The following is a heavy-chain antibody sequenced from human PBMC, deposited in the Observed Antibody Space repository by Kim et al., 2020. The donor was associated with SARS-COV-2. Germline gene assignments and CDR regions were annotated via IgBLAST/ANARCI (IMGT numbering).Heavy chain of an antibody. D-gene: IGHD4-17*01. CDR3: TKVRTDYGDYDFHY. CDR1: GFTFSNYK. V-gene: IGHV3-21*01. CDR2: ITGSSEYT. Sequence: GGSLRLSCAASGFTFSNYKMNWVRQAPGKGPEWVSSITGSSEYTYYADSVKGRFTISRDNAKNSLYLQMNNLKFDDTAVYWCTKVRTDYGDYDFHYWGQGTLVTVS. J-gene: IGHJ4*02.